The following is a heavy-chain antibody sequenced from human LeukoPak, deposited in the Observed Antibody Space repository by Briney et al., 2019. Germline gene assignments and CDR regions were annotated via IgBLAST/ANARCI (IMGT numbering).Heavy chain of an antibody. CDR1: GVSVTSGSAT. Sequence: SQTLSLTCAISGVSVTSGSATGNSIRQSPSRGLEWLGRTYYRSKWYYDYAISVKSRITFNPDTSKNQFSLQLNSVTPEDTAVYYCAGGSAAAAKGGKDVWGQGTTVTVSS. CDR3: AGGSAAAAKGGKDV. V-gene: IGHV6-1*01. D-gene: IGHD6-13*01. J-gene: IGHJ6*02. CDR2: TYYRSKWYY.